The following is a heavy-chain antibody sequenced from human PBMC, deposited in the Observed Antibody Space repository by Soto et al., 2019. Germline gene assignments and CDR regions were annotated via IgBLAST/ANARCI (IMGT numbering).Heavy chain of an antibody. J-gene: IGHJ4*02. Sequence: SETLSLTCSVSGTSIRGYYWTWIRQPPGKGLEWIGYIYCTGTTKYNPSLKSRVTISVDTSKNQFSLRLNSVTAADTAVYYCAREVSSFGSNHFDSWGQGALVTVSS. CDR1: GTSIRGYY. CDR3: AREVSSFGSNHFDS. V-gene: IGHV4-59*01. D-gene: IGHD3-10*01. CDR2: IYCTGTT.